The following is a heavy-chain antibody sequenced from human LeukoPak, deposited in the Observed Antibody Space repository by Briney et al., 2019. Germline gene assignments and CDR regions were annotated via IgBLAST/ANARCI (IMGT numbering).Heavy chain of an antibody. J-gene: IGHJ5*02. V-gene: IGHV1-69*06. CDR2: IIPIFGTA. Sequence: ASVKVSCKASGGTFSSYAISWVRQAPGQGLEWMGGIIPIFGTANYAQKFQGRVTITADTSTSTAYMELRSLRSDDTAVYYCARCGSWYRYDWFDPWGQGTLVTVSS. CDR3: ARCGSWYRYDWFDP. D-gene: IGHD6-13*01. CDR1: GGTFSSYA.